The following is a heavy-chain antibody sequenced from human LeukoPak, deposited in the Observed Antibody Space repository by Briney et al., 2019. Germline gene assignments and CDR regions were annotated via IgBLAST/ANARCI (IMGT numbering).Heavy chain of an antibody. V-gene: IGHV4-59*01. Sequence: SETLSLTCTVSGGSISSYYWSWIRQPPGKGLEWIGYIYYSGSTNYNPSLKSRVTISVDTSKNQFSLKLSSVTAADTAVYYCARDGATAGRRDAFDIWGQGTIVTVSS. CDR1: GGSISSYY. CDR3: ARDGATAGRRDAFDI. J-gene: IGHJ3*02. CDR2: IYYSGST. D-gene: IGHD6-25*01.